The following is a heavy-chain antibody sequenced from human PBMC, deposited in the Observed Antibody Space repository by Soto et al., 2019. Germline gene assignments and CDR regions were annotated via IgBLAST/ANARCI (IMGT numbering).Heavy chain of an antibody. D-gene: IGHD3-9*01. CDR1: GGSISSSSYY. CDR2: IYDSGST. CDR3: ARLPHALFDWSGNGFDP. Sequence: QLQLQESGPGLVKPSETLSLTCTVSGGSISSSSYYWGWIRQPPGKGLEWIGSIYDSGSTYYNPYLNSRVTLSVDASRNHVSLRLSSVSAADTAVYGCARLPHALFDWSGNGFDPWGQGTLVTVSS. J-gene: IGHJ5*02. V-gene: IGHV4-39*01.